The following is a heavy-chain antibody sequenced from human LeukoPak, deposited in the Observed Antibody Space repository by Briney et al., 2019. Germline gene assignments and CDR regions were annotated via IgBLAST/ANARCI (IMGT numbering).Heavy chain of an antibody. V-gene: IGHV1-2*02. Sequence: ASVKVSCKASGYTFSGYHMHWVRQAPGQGLEWMGWINPNSGGTNNAQKFQGRVTMTGDTSIRTAYMELRRLRSDDTAVYYCARSYGSGRREVFDIWGQGTRVTVSS. J-gene: IGHJ3*02. D-gene: IGHD3-10*01. CDR1: GYTFSGYH. CDR3: ARSYGSGRREVFDI. CDR2: INPNSGGT.